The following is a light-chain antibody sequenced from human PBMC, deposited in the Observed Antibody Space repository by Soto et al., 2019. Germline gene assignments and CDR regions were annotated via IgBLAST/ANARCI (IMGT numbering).Light chain of an antibody. CDR2: GAS. Sequence: EIVMTQSPATLSVSPGERATLSCRASQSVSSNLAWYQQKPGQAPRLLSYGASTRATGIPARFSGSGSGTEFTLTISGLQSEDFAVYYWQQYNNWPPYTFGQGTKLEIK. CDR1: QSVSSN. V-gene: IGKV3-15*01. CDR3: QQYNNWPPYT. J-gene: IGKJ2*01.